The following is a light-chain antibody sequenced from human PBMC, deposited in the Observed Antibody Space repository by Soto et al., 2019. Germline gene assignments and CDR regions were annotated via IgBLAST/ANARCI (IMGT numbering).Light chain of an antibody. CDR3: QQRSNWPPIT. CDR1: RSVSSSY. V-gene: IGKV3-11*01. J-gene: IGKJ5*01. CDR2: DAS. Sequence: EIVVTKAPGTLSLSKGERATLSCRASRSVSSSYLAWYQQKPGQAPRLLIYDASNRATGIPARFSGSGSGTDFTLTISSLEPEDFAVYYCQQRSNWPPITFGQGTRLEIK.